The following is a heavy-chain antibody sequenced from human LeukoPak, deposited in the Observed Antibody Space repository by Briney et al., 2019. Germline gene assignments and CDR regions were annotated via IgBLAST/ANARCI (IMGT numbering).Heavy chain of an antibody. CDR3: ARAVQLERPPPLIGYYYMDV. CDR1: TVSIKRHF. D-gene: IGHD1-1*01. J-gene: IGHJ6*03. CDR2: IYYSGST. Sequence: SETLSLTCNISTVSIKRHFWSWIRQPPGKGLEWIGYIYYSGSTNYNPSLKSRVTISLDTSKNQFSLKLSSVTAADTAVYYWARAVQLERPPPLIGYYYMDVWGKGTTVTVSS. V-gene: IGHV4-59*11.